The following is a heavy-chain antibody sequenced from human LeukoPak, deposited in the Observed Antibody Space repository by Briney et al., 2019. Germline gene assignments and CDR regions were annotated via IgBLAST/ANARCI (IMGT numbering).Heavy chain of an antibody. Sequence: GASVKVSCKASGYTFTNYGFSWVRQAPGQGLEWMGWISGYNGYTKYAQKFQDRVTMTTDTSTSTAYMELRSLRSDDTALYYCARDRSPRHYYDTSDYHGAAYYWGQGTLVTVSS. CDR1: GYTFTNYG. D-gene: IGHD3-22*01. J-gene: IGHJ4*02. V-gene: IGHV1-18*04. CDR3: ARDRSPRHYYDTSDYHGAAYY. CDR2: ISGYNGYT.